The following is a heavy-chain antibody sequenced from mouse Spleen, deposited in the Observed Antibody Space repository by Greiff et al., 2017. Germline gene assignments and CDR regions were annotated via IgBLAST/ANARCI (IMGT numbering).Heavy chain of an antibody. D-gene: IGHD1-1*01. CDR3: ARETVYYFDY. V-gene: IGHV1-66*01. CDR2: IYPGSGNT. Sequence: VQLQQSGPELVKPGASVKISCKASGYSFTSYYIHWVKQRPGPGLEWIGWIYPGSGNTKYNEKFKGKATLTADTSSSTAYMQLSSLTSEDSAVYYCARETVYYFDYWGQGTTLTVSS. J-gene: IGHJ2*01. CDR1: GYSFTSYY.